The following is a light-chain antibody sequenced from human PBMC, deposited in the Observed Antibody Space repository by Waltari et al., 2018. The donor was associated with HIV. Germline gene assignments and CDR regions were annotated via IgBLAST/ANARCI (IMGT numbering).Light chain of an antibody. CDR2: DAS. V-gene: IGKV3-11*01. J-gene: IGKJ4*01. CDR3: QQRSNWPLT. CDR1: QSVSSY. Sequence: EIVLTQSPVTLSLSPGERATLSCRASQSVSSYLAWYQHKPGQAPRLLIYDASNRATDIPARFSGSGSGTDFTLTISSLEPGDSAVYYCQQRSNWPLTFGGGTKVEIK.